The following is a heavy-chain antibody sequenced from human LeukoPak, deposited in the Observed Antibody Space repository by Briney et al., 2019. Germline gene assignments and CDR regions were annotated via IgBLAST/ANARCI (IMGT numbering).Heavy chain of an antibody. CDR3: ARDFSSHWSLDH. CDR1: GFSFTKRG. CDR2: ISDNGRRT. J-gene: IGHJ4*02. D-gene: IGHD1-1*01. V-gene: IGHV3-30*03. Sequence: GGSLILSCAASGFSFTKRGMHWVRQAPGKELEWVAFISDNGRRTYYTESVKGRFTISRDDSTNTLSLQVNSLRTEDTAVYYCARDFSSHWSLDHWGQGALVTVSS.